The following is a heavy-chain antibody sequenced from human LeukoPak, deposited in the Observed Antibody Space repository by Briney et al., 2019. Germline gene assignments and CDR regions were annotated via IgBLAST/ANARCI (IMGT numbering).Heavy chain of an antibody. CDR3: ASHRRSHGSEY. J-gene: IGHJ4*02. V-gene: IGHV4-59*01. CDR1: GGSFEHYF. Sequence: PSETLSLTCTVSGGSFEHYFWSWIRQPPGKGLEWIGYVYYSGSTDYSPSLKSRLTISADTSKNQFSLRLSSVTAADPTVYYCASHRRSHGSEYWGQGTLVTVSS. CDR2: VYYSGST. D-gene: IGHD3-10*01.